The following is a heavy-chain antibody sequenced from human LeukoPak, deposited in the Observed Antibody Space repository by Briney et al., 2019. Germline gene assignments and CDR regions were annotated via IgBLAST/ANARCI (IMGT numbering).Heavy chain of an antibody. CDR3: ARSESGYTYGYKSDY. Sequence: GGSLRLSCAASGFTFSSYATSWVRQAPGKGLEWVSAISGSGGSTYYADSVKGRFTISRDNAKNSLYLQMNSLRAEDTAVYYCARSESGYTYGYKSDYWGQGTLVTVSS. CDR1: GFTFSSYA. CDR2: ISGSGGST. V-gene: IGHV3-23*01. D-gene: IGHD5-18*01. J-gene: IGHJ4*02.